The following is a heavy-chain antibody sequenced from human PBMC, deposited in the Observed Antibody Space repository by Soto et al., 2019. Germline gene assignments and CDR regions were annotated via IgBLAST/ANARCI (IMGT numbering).Heavy chain of an antibody. J-gene: IGHJ6*02. V-gene: IGHV4-30-2*05. D-gene: IGHD3-9*01. Sequence: PSETLSLTCAVSGGSISSGGYSWSWIRQPPGKGLEWIGYIYYSGSTYYNPSLKSRVTISVDTSKNQFSLKLCSVTAADTAVYYCARDRPYYDILTGSYYYYGMDVWGQGTTVTVSS. CDR1: GGSISSGGYS. CDR2: IYYSGST. CDR3: ARDRPYYDILTGSYYYYGMDV.